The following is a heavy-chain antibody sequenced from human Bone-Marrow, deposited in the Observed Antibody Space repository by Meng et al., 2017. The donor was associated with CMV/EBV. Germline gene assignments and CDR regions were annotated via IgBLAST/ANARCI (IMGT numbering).Heavy chain of an antibody. D-gene: IGHD1-7*01. CDR3: ARGRGTGTFYFDY. V-gene: IGHV1-69*05. CDR1: GGTFSSYA. Sequence: SVKVSCKASGGTFSSYAISWVRQAPGQGLEWMGGIIPIIGIANYAQKFQGRVTITTDESTSTAYMELSSLRSEDTAVYYCARGRGTGTFYFDYWGQGTLVTVSS. CDR2: IIPIIGIA. J-gene: IGHJ4*02.